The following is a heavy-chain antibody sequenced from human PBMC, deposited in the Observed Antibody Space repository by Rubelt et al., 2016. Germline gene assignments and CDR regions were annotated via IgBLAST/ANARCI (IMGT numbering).Heavy chain of an antibody. CDR2: IYYSGST. Sequence: QVQLQESGPGLVKPSETLSLTCTVSGGSISSNYWSWIRQPPGKGLEWIGYIYYSGSTYYNPALKSRVTISVDTSKNQFSRRLRSVTAAETAVYYCARTDKAVNDYGELWGQGTLVTVSS. CDR3: ARTDKAVNDYGEL. V-gene: IGHV4-59*12. J-gene: IGHJ4*02. D-gene: IGHD4-17*01. CDR1: GGSISSNY.